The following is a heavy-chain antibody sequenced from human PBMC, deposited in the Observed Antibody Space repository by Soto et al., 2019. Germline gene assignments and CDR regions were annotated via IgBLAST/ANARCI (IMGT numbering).Heavy chain of an antibody. CDR3: AAPRDEYGSGVSWFTYGMDI. V-gene: IGHV3-23*01. D-gene: IGHD3-10*01. CDR1: GFTFSGLA. J-gene: IGHJ6*02. Sequence: GGSLSLSCLASGFTFSGLAITWGGHVPGRGLDWGASLDGAGGSTYYAESVRGRFSISRDNSQNTLFLQMKRLTVDDTAIYYCAAPRDEYGSGVSWFTYGMDIWGQGTTVTVSS. CDR2: LDGAGGST.